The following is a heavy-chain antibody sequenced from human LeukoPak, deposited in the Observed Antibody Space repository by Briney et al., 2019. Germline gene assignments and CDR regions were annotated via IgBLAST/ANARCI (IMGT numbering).Heavy chain of an antibody. CDR2: IYNTGST. CDR3: ARVDGSSWYPDF. J-gene: IGHJ4*02. D-gene: IGHD6-13*01. CDR1: GFTVSTNY. V-gene: IGHV3-53*01. Sequence: GGSLRLSCAASGFTVSTNYMSWVRQAPGKGLEWVSVIYNTGSTYYADSVKGRFTISRDHSKNTLYLQINSLRAEDTAVYYCARVDGSSWYPDFWGQGTLVTVSS.